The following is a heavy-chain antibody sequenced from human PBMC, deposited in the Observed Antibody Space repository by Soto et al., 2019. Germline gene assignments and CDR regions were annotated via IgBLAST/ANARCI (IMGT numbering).Heavy chain of an antibody. J-gene: IGHJ4*02. D-gene: IGHD3-22*01. CDR3: ARDDSSGSYFDY. Sequence: PGGSLRLSCAASGFTFSSYSMNWVRQAPGKGLEWVSSISSSSSYIYYADSVKGRFTISRDNAKNSLYLQMNSLRAEDTAVYYCARDDSSGSYFDYWGQGTLVTVSS. V-gene: IGHV3-21*01. CDR2: ISSSSSYI. CDR1: GFTFSSYS.